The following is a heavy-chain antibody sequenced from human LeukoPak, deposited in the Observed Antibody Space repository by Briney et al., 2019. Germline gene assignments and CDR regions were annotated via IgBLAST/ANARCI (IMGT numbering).Heavy chain of an antibody. CDR3: ARHHFSRGFLYWFFDI. CDR1: GGSFTSYY. V-gene: IGHV4-4*09. CDR2: IHTNGPT. Sequence: PSEPLSLTCIVSGGSFTSYYYSWLPQPPGQGLEWIGYIHTNGPTSDNPSVESRVTISVDTSKNQFSLRLSSVIAAVTAVHYCARHHFSRGFLYWFFDIWGRGTLVTVSS. J-gene: IGHJ2*01. D-gene: IGHD2/OR15-2a*01.